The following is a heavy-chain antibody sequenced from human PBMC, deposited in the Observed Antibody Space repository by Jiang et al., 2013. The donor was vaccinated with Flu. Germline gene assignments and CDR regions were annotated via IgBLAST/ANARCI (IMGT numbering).Heavy chain of an antibody. V-gene: IGHV4-59*01. Sequence: TCTVSGGSISRYYWTWIRQPPGKGLEWIGYIYYSGSTNYNPSLKSRVTISVDTSKNQFSLKLTSVTAADTAVYYCAREGPYGYFEYWGQGTLVTVSS. CDR1: GGSISRYY. J-gene: IGHJ4*02. CDR2: IYYSGST. D-gene: IGHD3-10*01. CDR3: AREGPYGYFEY.